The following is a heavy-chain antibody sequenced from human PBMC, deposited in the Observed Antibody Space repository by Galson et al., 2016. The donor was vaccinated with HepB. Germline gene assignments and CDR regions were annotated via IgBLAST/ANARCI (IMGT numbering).Heavy chain of an antibody. D-gene: IGHD6-6*01. V-gene: IGHV5-51*01. J-gene: IGHJ4*02. CDR3: ARSSIPARQPAPFDY. CDR1: GYTFVSYW. Sequence: QSGAEVTKPGESLKISCRGSGYTFVSYWIGWVRQMPGKGLEWMGIIFPADSETRYSPSFQGQVTISADKSISTAYLQWGSLKASDTAMYYCARSSIPARQPAPFDYWGQGTVVTVSS. CDR2: IFPADSET.